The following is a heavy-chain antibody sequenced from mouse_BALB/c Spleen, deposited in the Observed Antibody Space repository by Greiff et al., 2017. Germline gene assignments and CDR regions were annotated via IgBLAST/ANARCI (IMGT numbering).Heavy chain of an antibody. J-gene: IGHJ4*01. CDR1: GFTFTDYY. D-gene: IGHD1-1*01. Sequence: EVKVVESGGGLVQPGGSLRLSCATSGFTFTDYYMSWVRQPPGKALEWLGFIRNKANGYTTEYSASVKGRFTISRDNSQSILYLQMNTLRAEDSATYYCARAYYYGSLMDYWGQGTSVTVSS. CDR3: ARAYYYGSLMDY. V-gene: IGHV7-3*02. CDR2: IRNKANGYTT.